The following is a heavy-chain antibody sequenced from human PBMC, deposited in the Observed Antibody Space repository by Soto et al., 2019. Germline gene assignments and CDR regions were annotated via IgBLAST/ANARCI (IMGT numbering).Heavy chain of an antibody. D-gene: IGHD6-13*01. J-gene: IGHJ6*02. CDR2: IYPGDSDT. CDR1: GYNFTNYW. V-gene: IGHV5-51*01. CDR3: ARTAAAGKYYYGMDV. Sequence: PGESLKISCKGSGYNFTNYWIGWVRQMPGKGLESMGIIYPGDSDTRYSPSFQGQVTISADKSISTAYLQWSSLKASDTAMYYCARTAAAGKYYYGMDVWGQGPTVTVSS.